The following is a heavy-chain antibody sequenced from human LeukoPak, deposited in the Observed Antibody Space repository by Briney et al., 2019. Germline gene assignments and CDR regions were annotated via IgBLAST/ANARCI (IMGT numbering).Heavy chain of an antibody. CDR2: INPNSGGT. D-gene: IGHD2-2*01. J-gene: IGHJ3*02. CDR3: ARGAQLPDAFDI. CDR1: GYTFTGYY. Sequence: ASVKVSCKASGYTFTGYYMHWVRQAPGQGLEWMGLINPNSGGTNYAQKFQGRLTMTRDTSISTAYMELSSLRSDDTAVYYCARGAQLPDAFDIWGQGTMVTVSS. V-gene: IGHV1-2*02.